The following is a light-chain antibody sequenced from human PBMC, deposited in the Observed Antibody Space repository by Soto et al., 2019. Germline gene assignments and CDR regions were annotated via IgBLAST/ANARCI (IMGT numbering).Light chain of an antibody. CDR1: QSVSSN. CDR2: GAS. V-gene: IGKV3-15*01. Sequence: ELVMTQSPATLSVSPAERAALSCRASQSVSSNFAWYQQKPGQAPRLLIYGASTRATGIPARFSGSGSGTEFTLTISSLQSEDFAVYYCQHYNKWPYTFGQGTKLEIK. J-gene: IGKJ2*01. CDR3: QHYNKWPYT.